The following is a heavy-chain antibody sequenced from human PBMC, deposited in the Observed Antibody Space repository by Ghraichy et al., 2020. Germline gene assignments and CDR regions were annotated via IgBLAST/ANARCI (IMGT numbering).Heavy chain of an antibody. V-gene: IGHV3-53*01. Sequence: GESLNISCAASGFTVRSIYMTWVRQAPGKGLEWVSIIYSGGSTYYADSVKGRFTISRENSKNTLFLQMNSLRAEDTAVYYCARASYWGWYYWGLDFWGQGTTVTVSP. CDR1: GFTVRSIY. CDR3: ARASYWGWYYWGLDF. CDR2: IYSGGST. J-gene: IGHJ6*01. D-gene: IGHD3-10*01.